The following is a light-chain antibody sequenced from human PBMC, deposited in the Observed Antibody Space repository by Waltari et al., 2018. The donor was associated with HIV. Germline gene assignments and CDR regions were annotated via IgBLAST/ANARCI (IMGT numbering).Light chain of an antibody. V-gene: IGLV1-44*01. CDR3: AAWDDSLNGFYV. CDR1: SSHIGSNT. J-gene: IGLJ1*01. CDR2: SNK. Sequence: QSVLTQPPSASGTPGQRVTISCSGSSSHIGSNTVNWSQQLPGTAPKLLIYSNKQRPSGVPDRFSGSKSGTSASLAISGLQSEDEADYYCAAWDDSLNGFYVFGTGTKVTVL.